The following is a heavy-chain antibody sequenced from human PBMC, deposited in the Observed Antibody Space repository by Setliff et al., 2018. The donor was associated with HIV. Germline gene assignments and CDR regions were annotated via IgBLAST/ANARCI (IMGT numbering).Heavy chain of an antibody. CDR2: FYYSGTT. D-gene: IGHD2-21*02. CDR3: ARGGAFCGRDSCYYLDY. CDR1: GASITTNSYY. Sequence: PSETLSLTCAVSGASITTNSYYWGWIRQTPEKGLEWIGDFYYSGTTYYNPSLKSRAAISVDTSKNQISLKLSSVTAADTAVYYCARGGAFCGRDSCYYLDYWGQGILVTVSS. V-gene: IGHV4-39*07. J-gene: IGHJ4*02.